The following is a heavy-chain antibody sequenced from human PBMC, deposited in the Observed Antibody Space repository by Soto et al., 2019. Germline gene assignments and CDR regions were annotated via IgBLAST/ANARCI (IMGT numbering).Heavy chain of an antibody. CDR3: ATTLGPGIKVAGDYNYYYGTDV. CDR1: GDTFSDYA. V-gene: IGHV1-69*01. Sequence: QVRLVQSGAEVKKPGSSVKVSCKASGDTFSDYAFSWVRQAPGQGLEWMGGIMPIFDTPNYAQKSQGRVMITADESTTTVFMELSSLKSEDTAVYYCATTLGPGIKVAGDYNYYYGTDVWSQGTTVTVSS. D-gene: IGHD6-19*01. J-gene: IGHJ6*02. CDR2: IMPIFDTP.